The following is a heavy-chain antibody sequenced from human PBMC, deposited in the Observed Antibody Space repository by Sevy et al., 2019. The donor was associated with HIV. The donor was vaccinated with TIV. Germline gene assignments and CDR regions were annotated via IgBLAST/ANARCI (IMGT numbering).Heavy chain of an antibody. CDR3: ARGGKGCSGGSCYSEINWFDP. Sequence: SETLSLTCAVSGGSISSSNWWSWVRQPPGKGLEWIGEIYRSGSTNYNPSLKSRVTISVDKSKNQFSLKLSSVTAADTAVYYGARGGKGCSGGSCYSEINWFDPWGQGTLVTVSS. CDR1: GGSISSSNW. V-gene: IGHV4-4*02. D-gene: IGHD2-15*01. J-gene: IGHJ5*02. CDR2: IYRSGST.